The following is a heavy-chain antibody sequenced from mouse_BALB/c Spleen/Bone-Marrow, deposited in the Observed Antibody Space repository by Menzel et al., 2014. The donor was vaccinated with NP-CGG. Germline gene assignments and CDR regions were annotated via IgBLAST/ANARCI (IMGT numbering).Heavy chain of an antibody. CDR3: ARSAGYWYFDV. J-gene: IGHJ1*01. Sequence: QVQLQQSGAELVMPGASVKMSCKASGYTFTDYWMHWVKQRPGQGLEWIGAIDTSDSYTSYNQKFKGKATLTVDESSSTAYMQLGSLTSEDSAVYYCARSAGYWYFDVWGAGTTVTVSS. CDR2: IDTSDSYT. V-gene: IGHV1-69*01. CDR1: GYTFTDYW. D-gene: IGHD1-2*01.